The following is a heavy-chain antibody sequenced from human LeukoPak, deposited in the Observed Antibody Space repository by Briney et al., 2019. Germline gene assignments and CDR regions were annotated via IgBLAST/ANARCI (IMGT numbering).Heavy chain of an antibody. CDR3: ARQWPTRNVITWDDWFDP. CDR2: ISAYNGNT. Sequence: ASVKVSCKASGYTFTSYGISWVRQAPGQGLEWMGWISAYNGNTNYAQKLQGRVTMTTDTSTSTVYMELRSLRSDDTAVYYCARQWPTRNVITWDDWFDPWGHGTLVTVSS. D-gene: IGHD6-19*01. J-gene: IGHJ5*02. V-gene: IGHV1-18*01. CDR1: GYTFTSYG.